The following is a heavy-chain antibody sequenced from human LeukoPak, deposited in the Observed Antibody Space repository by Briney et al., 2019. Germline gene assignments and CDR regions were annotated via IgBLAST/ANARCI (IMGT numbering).Heavy chain of an antibody. Sequence: SETLSLTGAVYGGSFSAYYWTWIRQPPGKGREGMVETNHGGSTNYNPSLKSLVTISIDTSKNQFSLKLSSVTAADTAVYFCARYFASGGNSRVFQHWGQGTLVTVSS. D-gene: IGHD4-23*01. CDR2: TNHGGST. J-gene: IGHJ1*01. CDR3: ARYFASGGNSRVFQH. CDR1: GGSFSAYY. V-gene: IGHV4-34*01.